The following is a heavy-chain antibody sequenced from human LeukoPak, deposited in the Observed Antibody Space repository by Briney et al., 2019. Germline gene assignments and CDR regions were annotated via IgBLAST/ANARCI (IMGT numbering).Heavy chain of an antibody. Sequence: SETLSLTCAVYGGSFSGYYWSWIRQPPGKGLEWIGEINHSGSTNYNPSLKSRVTISVDTSKNQFSLKLSSVTAADTAVYYCAKELRGGIVGVYYFDYWGQGTLVTVSS. CDR2: INHSGST. V-gene: IGHV4-34*01. J-gene: IGHJ4*02. CDR3: AKELRGGIVGVYYFDY. D-gene: IGHD1-26*01. CDR1: GGSFSGYY.